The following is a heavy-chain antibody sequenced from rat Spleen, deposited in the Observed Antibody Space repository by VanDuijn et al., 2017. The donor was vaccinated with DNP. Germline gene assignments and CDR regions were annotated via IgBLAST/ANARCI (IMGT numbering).Heavy chain of an antibody. J-gene: IGHJ4*01. CDR1: GFTFSNYG. V-gene: IGHV5S11*01. D-gene: IGHD5-1*01. CDR3: ARVQLGYYAMDA. Sequence: EVQLVESGGGLVQPGGSLTLSCAASGFTFSNYGMAWVRQAPTKGLEWVASISTGGGNTYYRDSVKGRFTISRNNAKSTLYLQMDSLRSEETATYYCARVQLGYYAMDAWGQGTSVTVSS. CDR2: ISTGGGNT.